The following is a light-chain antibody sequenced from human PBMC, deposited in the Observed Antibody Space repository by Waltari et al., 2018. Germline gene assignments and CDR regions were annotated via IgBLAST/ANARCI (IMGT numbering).Light chain of an antibody. V-gene: IGLV2-14*03. CDR1: SSDVGGYNY. CDR3: SSYTSSSTYV. CDR2: DVS. J-gene: IGLJ1*01. Sequence: QSALTQPASVSGSPGQSLTISCTGTSSDVGGYNYVSWYQTHPGKAPKLMIYDVSNRPSGVSNRFSGSKSGNTASLTISGLQAEDEADYYCSSYTSSSTYVFGTGTKVTVL.